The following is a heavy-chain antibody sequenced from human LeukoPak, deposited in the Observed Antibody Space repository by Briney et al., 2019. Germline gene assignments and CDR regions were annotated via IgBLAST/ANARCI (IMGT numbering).Heavy chain of an antibody. CDR2: IIPIFGTA. CDR3: ATDHQLVDAFDI. V-gene: IGHV1-69*06. D-gene: IGHD6-6*01. CDR1: GGTFSSYA. Sequence: ASVKVSCKASGGTFSSYAISWVRQAPGQGLEWMGGIIPIFGTANYAQKFQGRVTMTEDTSTDTAYMELSSLRSEDTAVYYCATDHQLVDAFDIWGQGTMVTVSS. J-gene: IGHJ3*02.